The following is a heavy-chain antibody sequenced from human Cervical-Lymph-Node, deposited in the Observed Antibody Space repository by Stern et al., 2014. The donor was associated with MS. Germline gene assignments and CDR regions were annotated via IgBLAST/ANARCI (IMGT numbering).Heavy chain of an antibody. CDR1: GYTFTGYY. V-gene: IGHV1-2*02. D-gene: IGHD4-17*01. Sequence: VQLVQSGAEVKKPGASVKVSCKASGYTFTGYYMHWVRQAPGQGLEWMGWNKPNSGGTNYAQKFQGRVTMTRDTSISTAYMELSRLRSDDTAVYYCARAQSFGDYEVNWFDPWGQGTLVTVSS. CDR2: NKPNSGGT. J-gene: IGHJ5*02. CDR3: ARAQSFGDYEVNWFDP.